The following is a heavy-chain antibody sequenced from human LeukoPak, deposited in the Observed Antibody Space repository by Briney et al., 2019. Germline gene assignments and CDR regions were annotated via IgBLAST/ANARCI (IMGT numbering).Heavy chain of an antibody. CDR2: INPNSGGT. V-gene: IGHV1-2*02. D-gene: IGHD1-26*01. CDR1: GYTFTGYY. CDR3: ARGPTKSIVGATMVY. Sequence: GASVKVSCKASGYTFTGYYMHWVRQAPGQGLGWMGWINPNSGGTNYAQKFQGRVTMTRDTSISTAYMELSRLRSDDTAVYYCARGPTKSIVGATMVYWGQGTLVTVSS. J-gene: IGHJ4*02.